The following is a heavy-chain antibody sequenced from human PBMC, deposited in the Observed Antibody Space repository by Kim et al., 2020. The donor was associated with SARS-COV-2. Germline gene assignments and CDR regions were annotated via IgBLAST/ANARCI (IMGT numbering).Heavy chain of an antibody. D-gene: IGHD2-2*01. CDR3: SRLEGYSCPNYRMDV. Sequence: SVSLSLSCTASGFSISTSFLPWIRQPPGKGLEWIAFIYFSGSTWYNPTPKSRLSILLGTTKNQISLHLISVPAADTAASYYSRLEGYSCPNYRMDVW. CDR2: IYFSGST. J-gene: IGHJ6*01. CDR1: GFSISTSF. V-gene: IGHV4-59*08.